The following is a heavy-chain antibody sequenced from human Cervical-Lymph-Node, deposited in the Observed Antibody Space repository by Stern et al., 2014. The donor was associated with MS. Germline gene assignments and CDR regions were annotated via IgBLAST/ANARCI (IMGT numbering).Heavy chain of an antibody. CDR1: GASITSYY. V-gene: IGHV4-59*01. CDR2: IYYRGNT. J-gene: IGHJ5*02. CDR3: ARATDL. Sequence: DQLVESGPGLLRPSETLSLTCTVSGASITSYYWSWIRQPPGKGLEWIGYIYYRGNTNYNASLKGRVAISIGTSKTQFSLRLSSVTAADTAVYYCARATDLWGQGTLVTVSS.